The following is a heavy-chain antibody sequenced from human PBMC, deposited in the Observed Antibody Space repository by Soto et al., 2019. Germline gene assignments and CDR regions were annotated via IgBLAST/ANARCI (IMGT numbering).Heavy chain of an antibody. V-gene: IGHV3-23*01. CDR3: AKARALDLKIQRPLGEPASFHS. D-gene: IGHD2-21*01. CDR1: GFTFSSYA. CDR2: ISGSGGST. J-gene: IGHJ4*02. Sequence: VQLLESGGGLVQPGGSLRLSCAASGFTFSSYAMSWVRQAPGKGLEWVSAISGSGGSTYYADSVKGRFTISRDNSKNTLYLQMNSLRAEDTAVYYCAKARALDLKIQRPLGEPASFHSWGQGTLVTVSS.